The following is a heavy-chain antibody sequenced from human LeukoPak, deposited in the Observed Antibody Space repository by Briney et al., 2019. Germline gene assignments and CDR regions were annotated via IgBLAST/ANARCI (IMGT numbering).Heavy chain of an antibody. Sequence: ASVKLSFKASGYTFTSYGISWVRQAPGQGLEWMGWISAYNSKTNYAQQLQSRVTIITETSSSTAYMELRSLRSDDTAVYYCAIDWNSGWYGLRSAFDIWGQGTMVTVSS. CDR3: AIDWNSGWYGLRSAFDI. CDR1: GYTFTSYG. V-gene: IGHV1-18*01. J-gene: IGHJ3*02. D-gene: IGHD6-19*01. CDR2: ISAYNSKT.